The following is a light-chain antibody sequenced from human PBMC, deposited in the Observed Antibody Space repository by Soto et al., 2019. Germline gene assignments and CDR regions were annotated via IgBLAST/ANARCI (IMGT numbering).Light chain of an antibody. J-gene: IGLJ1*01. Sequence: SYELTQPPSVSVSPGQTARITCFGDAFSKQYVSWYQQKPGQAPVLVIYKDTERPSGIPERFSGSTSGTTVTLTIDGVQAEDEADYFCQSADSSGTYYVFGTGTKVTVL. CDR1: AFSKQY. CDR2: KDT. V-gene: IGLV3-25*03. CDR3: QSADSSGTYYV.